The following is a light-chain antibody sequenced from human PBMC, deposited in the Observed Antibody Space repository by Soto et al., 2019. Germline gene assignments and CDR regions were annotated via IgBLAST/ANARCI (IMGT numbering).Light chain of an antibody. J-gene: IGKJ3*01. Sequence: AIRMTQSPSSLSASTGDRVTITCRASQGISSYLAWYQQKPGKAPKLLIYAASTLQSGVPSRFSGSGSVTDFTLTINCLQSEDFATYYRQQYYSYPPFTFGPGTKVDIK. V-gene: IGKV1-8*01. CDR3: QQYYSYPPFT. CDR2: AAS. CDR1: QGISSY.